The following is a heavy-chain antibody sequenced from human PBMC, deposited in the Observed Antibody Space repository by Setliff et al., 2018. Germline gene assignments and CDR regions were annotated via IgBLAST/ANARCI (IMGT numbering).Heavy chain of an antibody. D-gene: IGHD2-2*01. J-gene: IGHJ4*02. V-gene: IGHV1-46*03. CDR2: INPRAGTT. CDR1: GYTFTNYY. CDR3: ARRGCPDCSTAGCRYGDYVY. Sequence: ASVKVSCKASGYTFTNYYINWVRQAPGQGLEWMGIINPRAGTTSYAQKLQGRVTMTRDTSTNTVYMELSSLRSDDTAVYYCARRGCPDCSTAGCRYGDYVYWGQGTQVTVSS.